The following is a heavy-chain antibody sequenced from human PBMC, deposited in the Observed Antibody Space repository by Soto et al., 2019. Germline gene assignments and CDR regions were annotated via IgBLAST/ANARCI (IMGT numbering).Heavy chain of an antibody. CDR3: TTISYYDILTGFQPDY. J-gene: IGHJ4*02. CDR2: IKSKTDGGTT. D-gene: IGHD3-9*01. Sequence: GGSLRLSCAASGFTFSNAWMNWVRQAPGKGLEWVGRIKSKTDGGTTDDAAPVKGSFTISRDDSKNTLYLQMNSLKTEDTAVYYCTTISYYDILTGFQPDYWGQGTLVTVSS. V-gene: IGHV3-15*07. CDR1: GFTFSNAW.